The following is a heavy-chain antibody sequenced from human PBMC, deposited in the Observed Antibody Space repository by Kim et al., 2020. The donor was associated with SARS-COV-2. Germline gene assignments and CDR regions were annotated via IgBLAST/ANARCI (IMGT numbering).Heavy chain of an antibody. D-gene: IGHD1-1*01. J-gene: IGHJ4*02. CDR1: GFTVSDSY. CDR2: IYSGGTT. CDR3: ARGSKQNGNVYEY. V-gene: IGHV3-53*04. Sequence: GGSLRLSCVGSGFTVSDSYMTWVRQVPGKGLEWVSVIYSGGTTYFADSVKGRFTISRHSDKNTLYLQMDSLRAEDTAVYFCARGSKQNGNVYEYWGQGTLVTVSS.